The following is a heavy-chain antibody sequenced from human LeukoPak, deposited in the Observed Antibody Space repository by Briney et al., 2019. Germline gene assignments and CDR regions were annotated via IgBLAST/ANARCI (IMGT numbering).Heavy chain of an antibody. D-gene: IGHD3-10*01. V-gene: IGHV3-48*02. J-gene: IGHJ4*02. CDR3: ARGSYYYGAGSHNGDLFDY. CDR1: GVTFSSYS. Sequence: GGSLRLSCVASGVTFSSYSMNWVRQAPGQGLEWVSYISSSSSTRYYADSVKGRFTISRDNAKNSLYLQMNSLRDEDTAVYYCARGSYYYGAGSHNGDLFDYWGQGTLVTVSS. CDR2: ISSSSSTR.